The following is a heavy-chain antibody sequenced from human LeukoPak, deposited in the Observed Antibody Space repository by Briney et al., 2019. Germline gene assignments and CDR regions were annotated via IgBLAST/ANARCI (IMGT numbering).Heavy chain of an antibody. CDR1: GFTFSSYW. J-gene: IGHJ4*02. Sequence: PGGSLRLSCAASGFTFSSYWMSWVRQAPGNGLEWVANIKQDGSEKYYVDSVKGRFTISRDNAKNSLYLQMNSLRAEDTAVYYCASVYYGYYFDYWGQGTLVTVSS. V-gene: IGHV3-7*01. CDR2: IKQDGSEK. D-gene: IGHD3-10*01. CDR3: ASVYYGYYFDY.